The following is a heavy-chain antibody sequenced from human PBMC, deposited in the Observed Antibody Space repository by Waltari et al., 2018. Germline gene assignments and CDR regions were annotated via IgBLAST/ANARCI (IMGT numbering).Heavy chain of an antibody. CDR1: ALRFSNYW. V-gene: IGHV3-7*01. D-gene: IGHD6-13*01. CDR3: TRGGRDSSWYWRD. Sequence: EVQLVESGGGLAQPGGSLSLPCAAPALRFSNYWMTWVRQASGKGPEWVANIKQDGSEKYYMDSVKGRFTISRDNAKNSLYLQMNNLRVEDTAVYYCTRGGRDSSWYWRDWGQGTLVTVSS. J-gene: IGHJ4*02. CDR2: IKQDGSEK.